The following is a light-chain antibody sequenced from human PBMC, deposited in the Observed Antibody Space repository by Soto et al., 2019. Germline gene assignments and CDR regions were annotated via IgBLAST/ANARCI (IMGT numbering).Light chain of an antibody. CDR1: QTISSY. Sequence: DIQMTQSPASLSASVGERVTITCRASQTISSYLNWYQQKPGAAPKLLIYSASTLQTGVPSRFSGSGFGTDYTLAISSLQPGDFAIYYCQQTFRTPHTFGQETKVDI. CDR2: SAS. CDR3: QQTFRTPHT. J-gene: IGKJ2*01. V-gene: IGKV1-39*01.